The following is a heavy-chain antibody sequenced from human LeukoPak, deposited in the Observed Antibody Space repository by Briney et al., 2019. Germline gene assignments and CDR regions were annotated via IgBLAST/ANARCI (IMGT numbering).Heavy chain of an antibody. CDR3: AKDSGSYYFDY. Sequence: GRSLRLSCAPSGFTFSSYGMHWVRQAPGKWLGWVAVISYDGSNKYYADSVKSRFTISRDNSKNTLYLQMNSLRAEDTAVYYCAKDSGSYYFDYWGQGTLVTVSS. CDR1: GFTFSSYG. CDR2: ISYDGSNK. D-gene: IGHD1-26*01. J-gene: IGHJ4*02. V-gene: IGHV3-30*18.